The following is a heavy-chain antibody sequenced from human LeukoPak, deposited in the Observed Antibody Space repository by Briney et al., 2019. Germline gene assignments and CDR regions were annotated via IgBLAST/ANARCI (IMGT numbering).Heavy chain of an antibody. D-gene: IGHD2-8*02. J-gene: IGHJ6*03. Sequence: ASVKVSCKACGYIFPAYYIHWVRQARAQGLEWMGWINTNTGCTNYAQKFQGRVTVTRDTSIVTAYMELNTLTSDDTAVYYCARDGGVRPGVIFRQQYYDYMDVWGKGTTVTVSS. V-gene: IGHV1-2*02. CDR3: ARDGGVRPGVIFRQQYYDYMDV. CDR1: GYIFPAYY. CDR2: INTNTGCT.